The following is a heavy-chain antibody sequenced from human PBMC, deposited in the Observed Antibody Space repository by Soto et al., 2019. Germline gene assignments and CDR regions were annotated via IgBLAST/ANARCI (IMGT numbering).Heavy chain of an antibody. J-gene: IGHJ6*02. V-gene: IGHV3-21*01. CDR1: GFTFSSYS. CDR3: ARDYYDLWSGYYKTHYYYGMDV. D-gene: IGHD3-3*01. Sequence: GGSLILSCASSGFTFSSYSRNLVRQAPGKGLEWVSSISSSSSYIYYADSVKGRFTISRDNAKNSLYLQMNSLRAEDTAVYYCARDYYDLWSGYYKTHYYYGMDVWGQGTTVTVSS. CDR2: ISSSSSYI.